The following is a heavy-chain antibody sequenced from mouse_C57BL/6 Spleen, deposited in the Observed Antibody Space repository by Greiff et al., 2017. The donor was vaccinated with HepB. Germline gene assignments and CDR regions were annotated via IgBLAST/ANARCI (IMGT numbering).Heavy chain of an antibody. CDR2: IDPEDGGT. CDR3: TRCGFYFGG. Sequence: VQLQQSGAELVKPGASVKMSCTASGFNIKDYYMNWVKQRTEQGLEWIGRIDPEDGGTKYAPKFQGKATITADTSSNTAYLHLSSLSSEDTAVYCCTRCGFYFGGWGKGTTLTVAS. J-gene: IGHJ2*01. D-gene: IGHD1-1*02. V-gene: IGHV14-2*01. CDR1: GFNIKDYY.